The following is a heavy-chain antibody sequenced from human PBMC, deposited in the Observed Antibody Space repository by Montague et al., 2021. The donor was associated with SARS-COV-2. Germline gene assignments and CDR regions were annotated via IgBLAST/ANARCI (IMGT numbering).Heavy chain of an antibody. Sequence: GSLRLSCAASGFTFGSYSMNWVRQAPGKGLEWVSYISRSSRTIYYADSVKGRVTISRDNAKNSLYLQMNSLRAEDTAVYYCADYGDTEPFQHWGQGTLVTVSS. J-gene: IGHJ1*01. CDR2: ISRSSRTI. CDR3: ADYGDTEPFQH. CDR1: GFTFGSYS. V-gene: IGHV3-48*04. D-gene: IGHD4-17*01.